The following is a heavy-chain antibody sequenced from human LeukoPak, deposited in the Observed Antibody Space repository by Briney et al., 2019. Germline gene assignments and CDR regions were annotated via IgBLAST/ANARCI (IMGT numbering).Heavy chain of an antibody. D-gene: IGHD3-10*01. Sequence: SETLSLTCTVSGGSISSSRYYWGWIRQPPGKGLEWIGSIYYSGNIYYNSSLKSRVIISVDTSKNQFSLKLSSVTAADTAVYYCATPLGVRGVSRYWGQGTLVTVSS. V-gene: IGHV4-39*01. CDR3: ATPLGVRGVSRY. CDR1: GGSISSSRYY. CDR2: IYYSGNI. J-gene: IGHJ4*02.